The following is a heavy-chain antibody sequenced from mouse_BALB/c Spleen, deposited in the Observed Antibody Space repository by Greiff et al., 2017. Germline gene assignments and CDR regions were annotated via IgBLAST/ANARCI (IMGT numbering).Heavy chain of an antibody. CDR1: GYTFTSYW. CDR2: IYPGDGDT. D-gene: IGHD2-14*01. CDR3: ARGDYRYDGAWFAY. Sequence: VQLVESGAELARPGASVKLSCKASGYTFTSYWMQWVKQRPGQGLEWIGAIYPGDGDTRYTQKFKGKATLTADKSSSTAYMQLSSLASEDSAVYYCARGDYRYDGAWFAYWGQGTLVTVSA. J-gene: IGHJ3*01. V-gene: IGHV1-87*01.